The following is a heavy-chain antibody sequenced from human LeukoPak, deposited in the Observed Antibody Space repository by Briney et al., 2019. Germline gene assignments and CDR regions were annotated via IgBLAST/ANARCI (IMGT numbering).Heavy chain of an antibody. J-gene: IGHJ3*02. V-gene: IGHV2-5*01. Sequence: SGPTLVKPTQTLTLTCTFSGFSLSTSGVGVGWIRQPPGKALEWLALIYWNDDKRYSPSLKSRLTITKDTSKNQVVLTMTNMDPVDTATYYCAHSRVPHPTRDVLRFLEWLSENAFDIWGQGTMVTVSS. CDR3: AHSRVPHPTRDVLRFLEWLSENAFDI. CDR1: GFSLSTSGVG. CDR2: IYWNDDK. D-gene: IGHD3-3*01.